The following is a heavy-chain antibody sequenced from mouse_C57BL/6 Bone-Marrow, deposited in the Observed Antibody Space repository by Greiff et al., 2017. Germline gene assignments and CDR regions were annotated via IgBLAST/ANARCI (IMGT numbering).Heavy chain of an antibody. Sequence: QVQLQQPGAELVKPGASVKMSCKASGYTFTSYWITWVKQRPGQGLEWIGDIYPGSGSTNYTQKFKSKATLTVDTSSSTAYMQLSSLTSEDSAVYYCARFISTVVEGFAYWGQGTLVTVSA. V-gene: IGHV1-55*01. CDR1: GYTFTSYW. D-gene: IGHD1-1*01. J-gene: IGHJ3*01. CDR2: IYPGSGST. CDR3: ARFISTVVEGFAY.